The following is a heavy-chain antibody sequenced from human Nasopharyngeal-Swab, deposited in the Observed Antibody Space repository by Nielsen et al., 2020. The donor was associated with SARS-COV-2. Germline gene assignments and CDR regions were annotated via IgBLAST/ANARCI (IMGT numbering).Heavy chain of an antibody. CDR3: ATDLPVRRSEWELLQAPYYYYGMDV. CDR2: INTNTGNP. J-gene: IGHJ6*02. Sequence: ASVKVSCKASGYTFTSYAMNWVRQAPGQGLEWMGWINTNTGNPTYAQGFTGRFVFSLDTSVSTAYLQISSLKAEDTAVYYCATDLPVRRSEWELLQAPYYYYGMDVWGQGTTVTVSS. V-gene: IGHV7-4-1*02. CDR1: GYTFTSYA. D-gene: IGHD1-26*01.